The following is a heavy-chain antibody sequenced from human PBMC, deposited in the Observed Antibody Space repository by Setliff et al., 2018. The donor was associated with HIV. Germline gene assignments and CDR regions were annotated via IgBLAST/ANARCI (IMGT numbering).Heavy chain of an antibody. CDR2: IYTSGST. Sequence: SETLSLTCTVSGGSISSGHYYWSWIRQPAGKGLEWIGHIYTSGSTNYNPSLKSRVTISVDTSKNQFSLRLTSVTAADTAVYYCARERSRGYTDPPRFDYWGQGTLVTVSS. J-gene: IGHJ4*02. CDR1: GGSISSGHYY. CDR3: ARERSRGYTDPPRFDY. V-gene: IGHV4-61*09. D-gene: IGHD5-18*01.